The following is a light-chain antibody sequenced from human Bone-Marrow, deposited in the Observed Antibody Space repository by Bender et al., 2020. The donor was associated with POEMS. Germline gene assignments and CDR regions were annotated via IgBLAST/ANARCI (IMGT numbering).Light chain of an antibody. CDR2: DVS. J-gene: IGLJ3*02. CDR3: CLYAGSDVRV. Sequence: QSALTQPASVSGSPGQSITISCTGTSSDIGSYNLVSWYQQTSGKAPKLMIYDVSKRPSGVSNRFSASKSGNTASLTISGLQPEDEADYFCCLYAGSDVRVFGGGTKLTVV. CDR1: SSDIGSYNL. V-gene: IGLV2-23*02.